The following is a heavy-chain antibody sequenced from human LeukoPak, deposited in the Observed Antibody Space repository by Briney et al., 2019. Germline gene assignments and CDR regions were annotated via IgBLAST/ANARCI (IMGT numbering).Heavy chain of an antibody. CDR3: ASHPYYYDSSVGYFDY. Sequence: GGSLRLSCAASGFTFSSYAMHWVRQAPGKGLEWVAVISYDGSNKYYADSVKGRFTISRDNSKNTLYLQMNSLRAEDTAVYYCASHPYYYDSSVGYFDYWGQGTLVTVSS. J-gene: IGHJ4*02. V-gene: IGHV3-30*04. CDR2: ISYDGSNK. D-gene: IGHD3-22*01. CDR1: GFTFSSYA.